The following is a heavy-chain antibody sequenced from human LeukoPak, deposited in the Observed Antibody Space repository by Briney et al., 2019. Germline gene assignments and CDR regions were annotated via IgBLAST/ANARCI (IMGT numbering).Heavy chain of an antibody. Sequence: ASVKVSCKASGYTFTSYAMHWVRQAPGQRLEWMGWINAGNGNTKYSQKIQGRVTMTRDTSTSTVYMELSSLTSEDTAVYYCARDIGSGYYNFDYWGQGTLVTVSS. CDR1: GYTFTSYA. CDR3: ARDIGSGYYNFDY. V-gene: IGHV1-3*01. CDR2: INAGNGNT. J-gene: IGHJ4*02. D-gene: IGHD5-12*01.